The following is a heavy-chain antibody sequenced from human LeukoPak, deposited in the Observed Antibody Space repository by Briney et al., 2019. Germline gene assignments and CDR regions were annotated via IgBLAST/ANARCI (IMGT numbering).Heavy chain of an antibody. V-gene: IGHV3-21*01. CDR2: ISSTSSYI. CDR1: GFTFSSYS. CDR3: ARDKIPSAGTPRGFDP. Sequence: PGWSLRLSCAASGFTFSSYSMNWVRQAPGKGLEWVSSISSTSSYIYYAASVKGRFTISRDNAKSSLYLQMNSLRAEDTAVYYCARDKIPSAGTPRGFDPWGQGTLVTVSS. J-gene: IGHJ5*02. D-gene: IGHD6-13*01.